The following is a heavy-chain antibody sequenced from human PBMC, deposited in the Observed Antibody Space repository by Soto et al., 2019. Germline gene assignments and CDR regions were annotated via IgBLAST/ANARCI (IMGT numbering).Heavy chain of an antibody. CDR2: IYYSGST. J-gene: IGHJ4*02. CDR3: ARGELYCSGSTFYSNRPFDY. CDR1: GGSISSYY. D-gene: IGHD2-15*01. V-gene: IGHV4-59*01. Sequence: SETLSLTCTVSGGSISSYYWSWIRQPPGKGLEWIGYIYYSGSTNYNPSLKSRVTISVDTSKNQFSLKLSSVTAADTAVYYCARGELYCSGSTFYSNRPFDYWGQGTLVTVSS.